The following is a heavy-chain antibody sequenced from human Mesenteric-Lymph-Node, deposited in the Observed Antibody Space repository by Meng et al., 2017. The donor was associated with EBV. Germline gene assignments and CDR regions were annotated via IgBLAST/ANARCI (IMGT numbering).Heavy chain of an antibody. CDR3: ARDGSAYYGSGTFYRDY. CDR2: ISAYNGNT. J-gene: IGHJ4*02. D-gene: IGHD3-10*01. Sequence: HVQLWQSGAGCKKPGASVKVSCKASGYTFTSYGLSWVRQAPGQGLEWMGWISAYNGNTIHAQNLQGRLTMTTDASTSTAYMELRSLRSDDTAIYYCARDGSAYYGSGTFYRDYWGQGTLVTVSS. CDR1: GYTFTSYG. V-gene: IGHV1-18*01.